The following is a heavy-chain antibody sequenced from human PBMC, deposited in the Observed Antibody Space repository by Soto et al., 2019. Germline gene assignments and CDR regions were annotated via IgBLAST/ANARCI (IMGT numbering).Heavy chain of an antibody. V-gene: IGHV4-61*01. J-gene: IGHJ5*02. Sequence: QVQLQESGPGLVKPSETLSLTCTVSGGSVSSGSYYWSWIRQPPGKGLEWIGYIYYSGNTNYNPSLKSRVTISVDTSKNQFSLKLSSVTAADTAVYYCARDQLQQLVRRFDPWGQGTLVTVSS. CDR2: IYYSGNT. CDR1: GGSVSSGSYY. D-gene: IGHD6-13*01. CDR3: ARDQLQQLVRRFDP.